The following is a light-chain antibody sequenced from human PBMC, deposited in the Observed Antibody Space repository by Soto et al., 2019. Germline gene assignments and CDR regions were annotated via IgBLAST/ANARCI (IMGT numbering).Light chain of an antibody. V-gene: IGKV3D-15*01. Sequence: EIVMTQSPATLSVSPGERATPSCRASQSVSSNLAWYQQKPGQAPRLLIYGASNRATGIPARFSGSGSGTDFTLTISSLEPEDFAVYYCQQYNNWPPFTFGPGTKVDIK. CDR1: QSVSSN. CDR3: QQYNNWPPFT. J-gene: IGKJ3*01. CDR2: GAS.